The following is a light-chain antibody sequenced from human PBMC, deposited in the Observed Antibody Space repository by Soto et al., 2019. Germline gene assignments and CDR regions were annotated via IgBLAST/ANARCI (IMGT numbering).Light chain of an antibody. Sequence: QSVLTQPPSVSEAPRQRVTISCSGSSSNIGNSAVNWYQQVPGKAPKLLIYYDDLKPSGVSARFSGSKSGTSASLAISGLQSEVEADYYCAAWDDSLNAYVFGTGTKVTV. CDR2: YDD. CDR3: AAWDDSLNAYV. J-gene: IGLJ1*01. V-gene: IGLV1-36*01. CDR1: SSNIGNSA.